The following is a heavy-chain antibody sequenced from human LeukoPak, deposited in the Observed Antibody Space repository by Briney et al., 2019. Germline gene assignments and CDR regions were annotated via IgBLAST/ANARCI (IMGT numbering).Heavy chain of an antibody. Sequence: GGSLRLSCAASGFTVSTNYMNWVRQAPGKGLEWVSILYSGSSTYYADSVEGRFIVSRDSSKNTLSLQMNDLRAEDTAVYYCARVGDHFHWYLDLWGRGTLVTVSS. CDR2: LYSGSST. V-gene: IGHV3-53*01. D-gene: IGHD3-3*02. CDR3: ARVGDHFHWYLDL. CDR1: GFTVSTNY. J-gene: IGHJ2*01.